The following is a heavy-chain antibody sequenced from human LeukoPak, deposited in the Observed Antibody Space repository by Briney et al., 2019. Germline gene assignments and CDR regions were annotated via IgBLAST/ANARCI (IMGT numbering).Heavy chain of an antibody. D-gene: IGHD3-22*01. CDR3: AKAPPIDSGYSYYFDY. Sequence: GGSLRLSCAASGFTFSSYAMHWVRQAPGKGLEWVAAISYDGSNKYYADSVKGRFTISRDNSKNTLYLQMNSLRAEDTAVYYCAKAPPIDSGYSYYFDYWGQGTLVTVSS. J-gene: IGHJ4*02. CDR1: GFTFSSYA. V-gene: IGHV3-30-3*01. CDR2: ISYDGSNK.